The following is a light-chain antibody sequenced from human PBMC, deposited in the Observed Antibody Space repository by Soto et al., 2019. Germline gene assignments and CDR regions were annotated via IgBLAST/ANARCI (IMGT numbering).Light chain of an antibody. CDR2: DVS. CDR3: CSYAGRYGVL. V-gene: IGLV2-11*01. J-gene: IGLJ2*01. CDR1: SSDVGGYNY. Sequence: SALTQPRSVSGSPGQSVTISCTGTSSDVGGYNYVSWYQQHPDKAPKLMIYDVSKRPSGVPDRFSGSKSGNTASLTISGLQAEDEADYYCCSYAGRYGVLFGGGTKLTVL.